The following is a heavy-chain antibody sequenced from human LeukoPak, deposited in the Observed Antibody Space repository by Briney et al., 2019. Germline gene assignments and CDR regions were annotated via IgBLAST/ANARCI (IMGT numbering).Heavy chain of an antibody. CDR2: IYTSGST. V-gene: IGHV4-61*02. D-gene: IGHD2-15*01. Sequence: SETLSLTCTVSGNSISSGDNYWSWIRQPAGKGLEWIGRIYTSGSTNYNPSLKSRVTISVDTSKNQFSLKLSSVTAADTAVYFCARNSCSGGSCYDNRGYFDYWGQGTLVTVSS. J-gene: IGHJ4*02. CDR3: ARNSCSGGSCYDNRGYFDY. CDR1: GNSISSGDNY.